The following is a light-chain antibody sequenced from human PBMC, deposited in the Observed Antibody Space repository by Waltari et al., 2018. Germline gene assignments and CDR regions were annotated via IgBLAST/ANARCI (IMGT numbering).Light chain of an antibody. V-gene: IGKV3-20*01. CDR3: QNHERLPAV. CDR1: QSVGRY. J-gene: IGKJ1*01. Sequence: MVLTQSQGTLSLSPGQRPTLSCRASQSVGRYLVWDQQKPGQAPRLLIYGASSRAAGIPDRFSGSGSGTDFSLTISRLEPEDFAVYYCQNHERLPAVFGQGTKVEIK. CDR2: GAS.